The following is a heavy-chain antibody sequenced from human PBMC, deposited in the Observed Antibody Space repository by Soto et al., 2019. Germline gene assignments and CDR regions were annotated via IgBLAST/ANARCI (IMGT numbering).Heavy chain of an antibody. CDR1: GFTFSSSA. CDR3: AAPHGMDV. CDR2: IVVGSGST. Sequence: GASVKVSCKTSGFTFSSSAVQWVRQARGQRLEWIGWIVVGSGSTKYAQTFQERVTFTRDMSTNTAYMELSGLRSEDTAVYYCAAPHGMDVWGQGTTVTVSS. J-gene: IGHJ6*02. V-gene: IGHV1-58*01.